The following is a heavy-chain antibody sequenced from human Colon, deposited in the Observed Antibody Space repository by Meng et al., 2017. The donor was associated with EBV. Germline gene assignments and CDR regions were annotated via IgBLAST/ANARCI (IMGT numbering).Heavy chain of an antibody. D-gene: IGHD4-17*01. J-gene: IGHJ4*02. CDR2: ISHSGST. V-gene: IGHV4-34*01. Sequence: QVQLQQWGAGLLKPSETLSRSCAVYGGCFRGYYWTWIRQPPGKGLEWIGEISHSGSTNYNPSLKSRVTISLDTSKNQFSLRLSSVTAADTAVYYCARYRLQNNYGDQLYYFDYWGQGTLVTVSS. CDR1: GGCFRGYY. CDR3: ARYRLQNNYGDQLYYFDY.